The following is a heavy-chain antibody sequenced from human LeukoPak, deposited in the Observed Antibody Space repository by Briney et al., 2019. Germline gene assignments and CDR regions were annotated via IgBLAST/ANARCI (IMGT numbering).Heavy chain of an antibody. Sequence: SETLSLTCTVSGGSISSYYWSWIRQPPGKGLEWIGYIYNSGSTNHNPSLKSRVTISFDTSKNQFSLKLTSVTAADTAVYYCASANRYAGGDRHFDYWGQGTLVTVSS. V-gene: IGHV4-59*01. CDR1: GGSISSYY. D-gene: IGHD4/OR15-4a*01. CDR2: IYNSGST. J-gene: IGHJ4*02. CDR3: ASANRYAGGDRHFDY.